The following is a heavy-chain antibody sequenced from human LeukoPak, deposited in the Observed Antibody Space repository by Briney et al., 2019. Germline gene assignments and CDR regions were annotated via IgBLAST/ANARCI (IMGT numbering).Heavy chain of an antibody. CDR3: ARDRGSSGSPLDY. CDR1: GFTFSSYS. J-gene: IGHJ4*02. CDR2: IRYDGSNK. V-gene: IGHV3-30*02. Sequence: PGGSLRLSCAASGFTFSSYSMNWVRQAPGKGLEWVAFIRYDGSNKYYADSVKGRFTISRDNSKNTLYLQMNSLRAEDTAVYYCARDRGSSGSPLDYWGQGTLVTVSS. D-gene: IGHD3-22*01.